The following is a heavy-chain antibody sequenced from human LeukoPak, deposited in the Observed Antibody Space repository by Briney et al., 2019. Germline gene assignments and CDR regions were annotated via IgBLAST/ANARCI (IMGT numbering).Heavy chain of an antibody. CDR1: GFTFSSYA. V-gene: IGHV3-23*01. Sequence: GGSLRLSCAASGFTFSSYAVSWVRQAPGKGLEWVSAISGSGGSTYYADSVKGRFTISRDNSKNTLYPQMNSLRAEDTAVYYCAKGDYYDSSENAFDIWGQGTMVTVSS. CDR3: AKGDYYDSSENAFDI. J-gene: IGHJ3*02. CDR2: ISGSGGST. D-gene: IGHD3-22*01.